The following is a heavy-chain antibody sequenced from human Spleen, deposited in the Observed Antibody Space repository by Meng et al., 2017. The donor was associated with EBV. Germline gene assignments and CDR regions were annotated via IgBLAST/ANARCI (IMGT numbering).Heavy chain of an antibody. Sequence: QVQLQQWGAGLLKPSETLSLPSAVYGESFSAYYWRWIRQPPGRGLEWIGDVIHSGNTSYSPSLKSRVTISVDTSKSQFSLKLRSMTAADTAVYYCATGWGKANYWGQGTLVTVSS. J-gene: IGHJ4*02. V-gene: IGHV4-34*12. CDR1: GESFSAYY. CDR2: VIHSGNT. CDR3: ATGWGKANY. D-gene: IGHD3-16*01.